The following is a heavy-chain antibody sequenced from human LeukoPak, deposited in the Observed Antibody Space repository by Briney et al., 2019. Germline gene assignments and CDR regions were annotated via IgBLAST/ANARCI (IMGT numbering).Heavy chain of an antibody. D-gene: IGHD6-13*01. J-gene: IGHJ5*02. V-gene: IGHV4-59*01. CDR2: IYYSGST. CDR3: ARGRGTVIAAARKDAEFDP. CDR1: GGSISSYY. Sequence: SETLSLTCTVSGGSISSYYWSWIRQPPGKGLEWIGYIYYSGSTNYNPSLKSRVTISVDTSKNQFSLKLSSVTAADTAVYYCARGRGTVIAAARKDAEFDPWGQGTLVTVSS.